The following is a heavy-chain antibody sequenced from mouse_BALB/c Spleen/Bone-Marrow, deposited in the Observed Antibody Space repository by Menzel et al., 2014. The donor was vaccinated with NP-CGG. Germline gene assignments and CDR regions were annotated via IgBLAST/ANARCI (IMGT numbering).Heavy chain of an antibody. D-gene: IGHD2-3*01. CDR3: ARGDGYYVYATDY. CDR2: INPNNGGI. V-gene: IGHV1-22*01. CDR1: GYTFTDST. J-gene: IGHJ4*01. Sequence: VQLQQPGPELVKPGASVKFSCRPSGYTFTDSTFHWGKQSHGRSLEWIGSINPNNGGINSNQKFKGKATLTVDKSSSTAYMELRSLTSEDSAVYYCARGDGYYVYATDYWGQGTSVTVSS.